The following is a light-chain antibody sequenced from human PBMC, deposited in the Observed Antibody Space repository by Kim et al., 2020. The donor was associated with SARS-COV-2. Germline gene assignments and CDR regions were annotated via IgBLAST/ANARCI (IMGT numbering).Light chain of an antibody. CDR2: EDD. CDR1: RGSIASNY. J-gene: IGLJ2*01. V-gene: IGLV6-57*04. Sequence: NFMLTQPHSVSESPGKTVTISCTRSRGSIASNYVQWFQQRPGSVPTTVIYEDDQRPSGVPDRFSGSIDSSSNSASLTISGPQTDDEADYYCQSFDTSNVVFGGGTQLTVL. CDR3: QSFDTSNVV.